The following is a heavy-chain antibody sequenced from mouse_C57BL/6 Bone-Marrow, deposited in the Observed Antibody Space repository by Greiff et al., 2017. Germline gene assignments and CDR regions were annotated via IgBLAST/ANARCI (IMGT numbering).Heavy chain of an antibody. J-gene: IGHJ3*01. V-gene: IGHV1-54*01. D-gene: IGHD2-4*01. CDR3: ARHYEYDTWFAC. CDR2: INPGSGGT. Sequence: QVQLQQSGAELVRPGTSVKVSCKASGYAFTNYLIAWVKQRPGPGLEWIGVINPGSGGTNYNEKFKGKATLTADKSSSTAYMQLSSLTSEDSAVYFCARHYEYDTWFACWGQGRLVTVAA. CDR1: GYAFTNYL.